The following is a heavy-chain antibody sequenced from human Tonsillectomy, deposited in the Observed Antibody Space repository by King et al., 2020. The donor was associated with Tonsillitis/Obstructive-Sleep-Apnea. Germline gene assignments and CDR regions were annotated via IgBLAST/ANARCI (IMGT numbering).Heavy chain of an antibody. J-gene: IGHJ4*02. D-gene: IGHD3-22*01. CDR1: GFTFSSYA. V-gene: IGHV3-23*01. CDR3: AKGHNYYDSSGYYYVFQYFDY. CDR2: ISGSGGST. Sequence: VQLLESGGGLVQPGGSLRLSCAASGFTFSSYAMSRVRQAPGKGLEWVSAISGSGGSTYYADSVKGRFTISRDNSKNTLYLQMNSLRAEDTAVYYCAKGHNYYDSSGYYYVFQYFDYWGQGTLVTVSS.